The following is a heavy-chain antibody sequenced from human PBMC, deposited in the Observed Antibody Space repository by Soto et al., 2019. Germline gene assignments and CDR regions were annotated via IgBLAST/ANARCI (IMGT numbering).Heavy chain of an antibody. CDR3: ARDLDWVLYDY. D-gene: IGHD3-3*01. CDR2: VSHDGSTT. CDR1: GFTFSNSV. Sequence: GGPRRFPCAASGFTFSNSVMHWVRQAPGKGLVWVSRVSHDGSTTSYADSVKGRFTISRDNSKNTLYLQMNSLRDEDTAVYYCARDLDWVLYDYWGQGTPVTVSS. J-gene: IGHJ4*02. V-gene: IGHV3-74*01.